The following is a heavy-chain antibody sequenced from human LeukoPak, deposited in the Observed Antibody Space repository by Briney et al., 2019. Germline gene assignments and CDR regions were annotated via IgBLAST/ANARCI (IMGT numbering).Heavy chain of an antibody. CDR2: ISYDGSNK. V-gene: IGHV3-30*18. D-gene: IGHD3-22*01. CDR1: GFTFSSYG. J-gene: IGHJ4*02. CDR3: AKSPTYYYDSSGYYYFDY. Sequence: GRSLRLSCAASGFTFSSYGMHWVRQAPGKGLEWVAVISYDGSNKYYADSVKGRFTISRDNSKNTLYLQMSSLRAEDTAVYYCAKSPTYYYDSSGYYYFDYWGQGTLVTVSS.